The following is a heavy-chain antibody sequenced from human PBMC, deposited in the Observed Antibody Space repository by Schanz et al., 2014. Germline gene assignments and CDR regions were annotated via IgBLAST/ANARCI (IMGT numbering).Heavy chain of an antibody. CDR1: GFTFSNFA. CDR2: ISHDGSIQ. D-gene: IGHD6-19*01. J-gene: IGHJ4*02. Sequence: QVQLVESGGGVVQPGRSLRLSCAASGFTFSNFAMHWVRQAPGKGLEWVTIISHDGSIQYGADSVKGRFTLSRDNSKNTIDLQMNSLRPEDTAVYYCGRDYSGGALDYWGQGTLVTVSS. V-gene: IGHV3-30*04. CDR3: GRDYSGGALDY.